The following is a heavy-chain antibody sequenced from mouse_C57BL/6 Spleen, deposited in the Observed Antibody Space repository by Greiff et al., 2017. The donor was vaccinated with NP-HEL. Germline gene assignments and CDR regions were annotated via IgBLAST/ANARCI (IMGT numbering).Heavy chain of an antibody. Sequence: VKLQESGAELARPGASVKLSCKASGYTFTSYGISWVKQRTGQGLEWIGEIYPRSGNTYYNEKFKGKATLTADKSSSTAYMELRSLTSEDSAVYFCARGTTVVATNAMDYWGQGTSVTVSS. V-gene: IGHV1-81*01. CDR3: ARGTTVVATNAMDY. CDR2: IYPRSGNT. CDR1: GYTFTSYG. D-gene: IGHD1-1*01. J-gene: IGHJ4*01.